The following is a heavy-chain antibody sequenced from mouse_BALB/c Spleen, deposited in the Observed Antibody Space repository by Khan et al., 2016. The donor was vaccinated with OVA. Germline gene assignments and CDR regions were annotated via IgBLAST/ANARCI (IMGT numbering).Heavy chain of an antibody. CDR3: ARGEYDGGPLWYFDV. D-gene: IGHD2-14*01. CDR1: GYTFTNYG. V-gene: IGHV9-3-1*01. Sequence: QIQLVQSGPELKKPGETVKISCKASGYTFTNYGMNWVKQAPGKGLKWMGWINTCTGEPTYADDFKGRFAFSLETSASTAYLQINNLKNEDTATYFCARGEYDGGPLWYFDVWGAGTTVTVSS. CDR2: INTCTGEP. J-gene: IGHJ1*01.